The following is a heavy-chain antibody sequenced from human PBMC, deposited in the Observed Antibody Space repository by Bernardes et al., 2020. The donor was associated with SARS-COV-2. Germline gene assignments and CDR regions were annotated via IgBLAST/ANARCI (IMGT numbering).Heavy chain of an antibody. J-gene: IGHJ3*02. CDR2: IDYRGSA. CDR1: GGSISSENSL. V-gene: IGHV4-31*03. Sequence: SETLSLTCTVSGGSISSENSLWSWIRQHPGKGLEWIAYIDYRGSAYYNPSLQGRVTISIDTSKNQFSLNLNSVSAADTAVYYCAREVNRATDTDAFDIWGQGTMVTVSS. CDR3: AREVNRATDTDAFDI. D-gene: IGHD1-1*01.